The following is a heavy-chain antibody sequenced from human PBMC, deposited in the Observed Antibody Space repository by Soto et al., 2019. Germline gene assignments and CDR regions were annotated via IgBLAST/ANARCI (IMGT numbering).Heavy chain of an antibody. CDR2: IYYSGST. V-gene: IGHV4-30-4*01. CDR1: GGSISSGDYY. J-gene: IGHJ6*02. CDR3: ARAPATEVYYYYYGMDV. Sequence: SETLSLTCTVSGGSISSGDYYRSWIRQPPGKGLEWIGYIYYSGSTYYKPSLKSRVTISVDTSKNQFSLKLSSVTAADTAVYYCARAPATEVYYYYYGMDVWGQGTTVTVSS.